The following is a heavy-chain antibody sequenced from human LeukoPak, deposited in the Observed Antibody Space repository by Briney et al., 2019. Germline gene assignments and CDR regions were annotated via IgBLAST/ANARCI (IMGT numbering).Heavy chain of an antibody. Sequence: SETLSLTCNVSLDSMTDYYWSWIRQSPGGGLECIGYIYKRGATNYLPSLRSRVTISVDKSKWQVFLRLNSVTAADTALYYCVASYATSSGIDHWGQGTLVTVSS. CDR2: IYKRGAT. CDR1: LDSMTDYY. D-gene: IGHD2/OR15-2a*01. J-gene: IGHJ4*02. CDR3: VASYATSSGIDH. V-gene: IGHV4-4*09.